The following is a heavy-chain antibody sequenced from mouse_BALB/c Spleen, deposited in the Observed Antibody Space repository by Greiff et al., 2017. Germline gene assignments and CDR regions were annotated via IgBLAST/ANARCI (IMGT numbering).Heavy chain of an antibody. CDR2: ISSGGSYT. CDR1: GFTFSSYG. J-gene: IGHJ4*01. CDR3: ERLTGTDYYYTMDY. V-gene: IGHV5-6*01. D-gene: IGHD4-1*01. Sequence: EVMLVESGGDLVKPGGSLKLSCAASGFTFSSYGMSWVRQTPDKRLEWVATISSGGSYTYYPDSVKGRFTISRDNAKNTLYLQMSSLKSEDTAMYYCERLTGTDYYYTMDYWGQGTSVTVSS.